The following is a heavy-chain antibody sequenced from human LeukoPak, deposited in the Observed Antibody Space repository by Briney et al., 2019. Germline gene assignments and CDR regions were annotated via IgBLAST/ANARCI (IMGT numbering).Heavy chain of an antibody. CDR3: ARERRIVGATVFDY. Sequence: ASVKVSCKAPGGTFNSYGISWVRQAPGQGLEWMGWISAYNGNTNYAQKLQGRVTMTTDTSTSTAYMELRSLRSDDTAVYYCARERRIVGATVFDYWGQGTLVTVSS. J-gene: IGHJ4*02. CDR1: GGTFNSYG. D-gene: IGHD1-26*01. V-gene: IGHV1-18*01. CDR2: ISAYNGNT.